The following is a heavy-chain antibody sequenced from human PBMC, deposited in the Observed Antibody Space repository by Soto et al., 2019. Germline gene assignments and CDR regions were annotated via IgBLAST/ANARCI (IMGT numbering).Heavy chain of an antibody. J-gene: IGHJ4*02. CDR3: ATLTAA. CDR1: GFTFSAYV. CDR2: ITSSGGGT. Sequence: GGSLRLSCAASGFTFSAYVMSWVRQAPGKGLEWVSSITSSGGGTYYADSVKGRFTVSRDNSKNAVYLQMNSVRDEDTAVYYRATLTAAWGQATLVTVSS. D-gene: IGHD6-13*01. V-gene: IGHV3-23*01.